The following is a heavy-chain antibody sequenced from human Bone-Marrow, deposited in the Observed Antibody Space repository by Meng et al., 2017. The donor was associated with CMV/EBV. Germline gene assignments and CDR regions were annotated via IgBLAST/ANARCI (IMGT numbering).Heavy chain of an antibody. CDR3: ARTPRTDDFWSGSYAFDI. CDR2: INHSGST. J-gene: IGHJ3*02. D-gene: IGHD3-3*01. V-gene: IGHV4-34*01. CDR1: GGSFSGYY. Sequence: SATLSLTCAVYGGSFSGYYWSWIRQPPGKGLEWIGEINHSGSTNYNPSLKSRVTISVDTSKNQFSLKLSPVTAADTAVYYCARTPRTDDFWSGSYAFDIWGQGTMVTVSS.